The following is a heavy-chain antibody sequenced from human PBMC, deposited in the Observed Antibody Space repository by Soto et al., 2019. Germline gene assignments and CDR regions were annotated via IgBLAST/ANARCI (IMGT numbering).Heavy chain of an antibody. V-gene: IGHV3-7*01. J-gene: IGHJ3*02. CDR2: IKPDGSEK. CDR1: GFSLRKYW. D-gene: IGHD3-22*01. Sequence: PGGSLRLSCAASGFSLRKYWMTWVRQAPGKGLEWVANIKPDGSEKCYVDSVKGRFTISRDNAKNSLDLQMNSLRVEDTAVYYCVRYYDGSGSNDGFQIWGQGTMVTVSS. CDR3: VRYYDGSGSNDGFQI.